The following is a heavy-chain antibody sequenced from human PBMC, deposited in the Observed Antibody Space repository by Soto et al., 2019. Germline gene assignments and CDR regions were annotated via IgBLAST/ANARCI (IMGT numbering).Heavy chain of an antibody. CDR3: AKGAGDRLSLGMDV. D-gene: IGHD1-26*01. CDR2: ISYDGNNT. Sequence: ESGGGVVQPGWSLRLSCAASGFSISDYGMEWVRQAPGKGLEWVALISYDGNNTYYADSVKGRFTISRDNSKDTLFLQMTGLRAEVTAVYYCAKGAGDRLSLGMDVWGQGTTVTVSS. CDR1: GFSISDYG. J-gene: IGHJ6*02. V-gene: IGHV3-30*18.